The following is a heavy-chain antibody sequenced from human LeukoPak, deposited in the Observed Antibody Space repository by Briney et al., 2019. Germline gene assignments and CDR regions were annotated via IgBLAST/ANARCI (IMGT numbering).Heavy chain of an antibody. V-gene: IGHV4-39*07. CDR2: IYYSGST. Sequence: SETLSLTCTVSGGSISSSSYYWGWIRQPPGEGLEWIGSIYYSGSTYYNPSLKSRVTISVDTSKNQFSLKLSSVTAADTAVYYCARGSKDLITLASWFDPWGQGTLVTVSS. CDR3: ARGSKDLITLASWFDP. D-gene: IGHD5-12*01. J-gene: IGHJ5*02. CDR1: GGSISSSSYY.